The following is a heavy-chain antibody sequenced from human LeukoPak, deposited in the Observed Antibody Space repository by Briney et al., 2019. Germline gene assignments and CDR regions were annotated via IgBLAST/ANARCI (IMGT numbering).Heavy chain of an antibody. V-gene: IGHV3-23*01. CDR3: AKDWHYYDSSGYYYGLAEYFQH. Sequence: PGGSLRLSCAASGFTFSSYAMSWVRQAPGKGLEWVSAISGSGGSTYYADSVKGRITISRDNSKNTLYLQMNSLRAEDTAVYYCAKDWHYYDSSGYYYGLAEYFQHWGQGTLVTVSS. CDR2: ISGSGGST. D-gene: IGHD3-22*01. J-gene: IGHJ1*01. CDR1: GFTFSSYA.